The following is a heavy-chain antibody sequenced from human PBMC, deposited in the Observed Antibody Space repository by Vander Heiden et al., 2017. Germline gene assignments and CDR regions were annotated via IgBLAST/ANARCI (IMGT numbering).Heavy chain of an antibody. CDR2: IWYDGSNK. V-gene: IGHV3-33*01. D-gene: IGHD4-17*01. CDR1: GFTFSSYG. CDR3: ARVMTTVTS. Sequence: QVQLVESGGGVVQPGRSLRLSCAASGFTFSSYGMHWVRQDPGKGLEWVAVIWYDGSNKYYADSVKGRFTISRDNSKNTLYLQMNSLRAEDTAVYYCARVMTTVTSWGQGTLVTVSS. J-gene: IGHJ4*02.